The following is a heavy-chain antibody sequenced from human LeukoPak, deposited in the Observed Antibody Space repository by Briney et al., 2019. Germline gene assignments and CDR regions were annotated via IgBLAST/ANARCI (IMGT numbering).Heavy chain of an antibody. CDR2: ISYDGSNK. J-gene: IGHJ4*02. CDR3: AKGVGGGWYGGVSYFDY. Sequence: GGSLRLSCAASGFTFSSYGMHWVRQAPGKGLEWVAVISYDGSNKYYADSVRGRFTISRDNSKNTLYLQMNSLRAEDTAVYYCAKGVGGGWYGGVSYFDYWGQGTLVTVSS. D-gene: IGHD6-19*01. CDR1: GFTFSSYG. V-gene: IGHV3-30*18.